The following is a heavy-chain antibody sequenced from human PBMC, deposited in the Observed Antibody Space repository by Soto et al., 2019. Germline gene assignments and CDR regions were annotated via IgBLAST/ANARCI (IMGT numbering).Heavy chain of an antibody. V-gene: IGHV4-31*03. J-gene: IGHJ2*01. CDR3: ARGTNWYFDL. CDR2: ISDSGST. CDR1: GGSIGSGAYY. Sequence: QVRLQESGPGLVKPSQTLSLTCSVSGGSIGSGAYYCSWFRQHPGKGLEWIGYISDSGSTDYNPSVDSRVTISLDMSENQFSLSLTSVTAADTAVYYCARGTNWYFDLWGRGTLVTVSS.